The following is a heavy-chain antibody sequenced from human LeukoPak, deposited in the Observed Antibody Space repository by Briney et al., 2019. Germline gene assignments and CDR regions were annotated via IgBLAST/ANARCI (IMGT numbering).Heavy chain of an antibody. CDR1: GFTFSSYA. Sequence: GGSLRLSCAASGFTFSSYAMHWVRQAPGKGLEWVAVISYDGSNKYYADSVKGRFTISVDDAKKTLFLQMNSLRAEDTAVYYCLTILETTIDGFDIWGQGAMVTVSS. CDR2: ISYDGSNK. CDR3: LTILETTIDGFDI. D-gene: IGHD1-1*01. J-gene: IGHJ3*02. V-gene: IGHV3-30-3*01.